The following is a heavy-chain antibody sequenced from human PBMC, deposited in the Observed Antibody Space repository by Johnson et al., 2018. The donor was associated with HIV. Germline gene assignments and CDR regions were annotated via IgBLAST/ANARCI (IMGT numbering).Heavy chain of an antibody. CDR2: ISWNGGSA. J-gene: IGHJ3*02. CDR1: GFTFDDYD. D-gene: IGHD2/OR15-2a*01. CDR3: AKNSAAFDI. Sequence: MLLVESGGGVERPGGSLRLSCAASGFTFDDYDMSWVRQAPGKGLEWVSGISWNGGSAAYADSVKGRFTISRDNAKNSLYLQMNSLRAEDTAVYYCAKNSAAFDIWGQGTMVTVSS. V-gene: IGHV3-20*04.